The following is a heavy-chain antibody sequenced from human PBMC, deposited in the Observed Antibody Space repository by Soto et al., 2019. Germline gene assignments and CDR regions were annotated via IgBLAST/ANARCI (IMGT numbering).Heavy chain of an antibody. CDR3: ARAPSGSYPEFDY. D-gene: IGHD1-26*01. Sequence: GGSLRLSCAASGFIFSSYTMHWVRQAPGRGLEWVGVITYDGSNQYYADSVKGRFTISRDNSRNMLFLQMNSLRPDDTAVYYCARAPSGSYPEFDYWGQGTLVTVSS. V-gene: IGHV3-30-3*01. J-gene: IGHJ4*02. CDR1: GFIFSSYT. CDR2: ITYDGSNQ.